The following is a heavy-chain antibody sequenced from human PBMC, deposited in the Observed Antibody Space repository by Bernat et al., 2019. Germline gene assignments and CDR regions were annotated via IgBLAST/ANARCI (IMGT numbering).Heavy chain of an antibody. J-gene: IGHJ3*02. CDR1: GGTFSSYA. CDR3: ARDGIFGVVPTNPAAFDI. CDR2: IIPIFGTA. V-gene: IGHV1-69*01. Sequence: QVQLVQSGAEVKKPGSSVKVSCKASGGTFSSYAISWVRQAPGQGLEWMGGIIPIFGTANYAQKFQGRVTITADESTSTAYMELSSLRSADTAVYYCARDGIFGVVPTNPAAFDIWGQGTMVTVSS. D-gene: IGHD3-3*01.